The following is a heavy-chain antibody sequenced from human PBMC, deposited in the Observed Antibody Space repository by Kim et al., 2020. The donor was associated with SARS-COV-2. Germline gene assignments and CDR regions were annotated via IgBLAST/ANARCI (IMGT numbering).Heavy chain of an antibody. CDR2: IKSKTGGGTT. CDR3: TTASLLWFGELCY. J-gene: IGHJ4*01. CDR1: GFTFSNAW. Sequence: GGSLRLSCAASGFTFSNAWMSWVRQAPGKGLEWVGRIKSKTGGGTTDYAAPVKGRFTISRDDSKNTLYLQMNSLKTEDTAVYYCTTASLLWFGELCYWG. V-gene: IGHV3-15*01. D-gene: IGHD3-10*01.